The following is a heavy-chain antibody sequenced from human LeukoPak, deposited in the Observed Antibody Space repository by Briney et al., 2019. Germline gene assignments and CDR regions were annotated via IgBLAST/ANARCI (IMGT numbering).Heavy chain of an antibody. CDR3: ARDYSSGWPDY. CDR1: GFTFRSYG. D-gene: IGHD6-19*01. CDR2: TRYDGNNK. Sequence: PGGSLRLSCAASGFTFRSYGMHWVRQAPGKGLEWVAFTRYDGNNKYYADSVKGRFTISRDNSKNTVYLQMNSLRAEDTAVYYCARDYSSGWPDYWGQGTLVTVSS. J-gene: IGHJ4*02. V-gene: IGHV3-30*02.